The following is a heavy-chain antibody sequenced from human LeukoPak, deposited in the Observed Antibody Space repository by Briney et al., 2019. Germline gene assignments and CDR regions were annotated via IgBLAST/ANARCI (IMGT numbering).Heavy chain of an antibody. D-gene: IGHD4-17*01. Sequence: GASVKVSCKASGYTFTGYYMHWVRQAPGQGLEWMGWINPNSGGTNYAQKFQGRVTMTRDTAISTAYMELSRLRSDDTAVYYCAIDRHGDYVMGAFDIWGQGTMVTVSS. CDR1: GYTFTGYY. CDR3: AIDRHGDYVMGAFDI. J-gene: IGHJ3*02. V-gene: IGHV1-2*02. CDR2: INPNSGGT.